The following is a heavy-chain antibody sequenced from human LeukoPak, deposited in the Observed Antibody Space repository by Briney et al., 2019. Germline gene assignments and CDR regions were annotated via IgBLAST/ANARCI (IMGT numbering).Heavy chain of an antibody. Sequence: GESLKISCKGSGYSFTSYWIGWVRQMPGKGLEWMGIIYPGDSDTRYSPSFQDQVTISADKSISTAYLQWSSLKASDTAMYYCARHRAIGVRGVPWVGPNWFDPWGQGTLVTVSS. CDR3: ARHRAIGVRGVPWVGPNWFDP. CDR1: GYSFTSYW. V-gene: IGHV5-51*01. D-gene: IGHD3-10*01. CDR2: IYPGDSDT. J-gene: IGHJ5*02.